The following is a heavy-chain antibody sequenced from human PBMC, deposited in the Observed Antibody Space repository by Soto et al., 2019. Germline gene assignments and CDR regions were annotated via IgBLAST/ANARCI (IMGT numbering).Heavy chain of an antibody. J-gene: IGHJ5*02. CDR1: GGSFSAYY. CDR2: INHSGST. D-gene: IGHD2-21*02. V-gene: IGHV4-34*01. Sequence: SETLSLTCAVYGGSFSAYYWTWIRQPPGKGLEWIGEINHSGSTTYNLSLQSRASISMDTSKNQFSLNLRSVTAADTAVYFCATASVTAGLFTAAWGQGTLVTVSS. CDR3: ATASVTAGLFTAA.